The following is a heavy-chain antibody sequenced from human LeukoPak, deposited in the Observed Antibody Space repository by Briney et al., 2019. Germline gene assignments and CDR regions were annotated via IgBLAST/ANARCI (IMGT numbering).Heavy chain of an antibody. D-gene: IGHD6-13*01. Sequence: PRRSVRLSCAASGFTFSSYDMHWVGQAPGKGLEWVAVLWYDGNNRYYEDSVKGRFTISRDNSKNTLYLQMNSLRAEDTAVYYCARESAAGTCDYWGQGPLVPVSS. CDR2: LWYDGNNR. V-gene: IGHV3-33*01. J-gene: IGHJ4*02. CDR3: ARESAAGTCDY. CDR1: GFTFSSYD.